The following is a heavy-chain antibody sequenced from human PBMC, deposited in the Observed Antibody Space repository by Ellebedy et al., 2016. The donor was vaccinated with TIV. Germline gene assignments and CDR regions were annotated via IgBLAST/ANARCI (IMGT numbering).Heavy chain of an antibody. D-gene: IGHD2-8*01. CDR3: ARDKYTKEGFDP. CDR1: GYSFTGHY. V-gene: IGHV1-2*02. CDR2: INPDSGDT. J-gene: IGHJ5*02. Sequence: AASVKVSCKASGYSFTGHYMHWVRQAPGQGLEWMGWINPDSGDTNYAQKFQGRVTLTRDTSISTAYMELSRLTSDDTAIYYCARDKYTKEGFDPWGQGTLVTVSS.